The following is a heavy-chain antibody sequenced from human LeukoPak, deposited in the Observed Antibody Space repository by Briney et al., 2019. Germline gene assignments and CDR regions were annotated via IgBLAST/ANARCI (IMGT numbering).Heavy chain of an antibody. CDR1: GGPINSYY. CDR3: ARVRGYGLGSYIDP. J-gene: IGHJ5*02. V-gene: IGHV4-59*01. CDR2: IHHSGNT. Sequence: SETLSLTCSVSGGPINSYYWSWIRQPPGKGLEWIGNIHHSGNTNYNPSRKSRVTMSLDTSKNQFSLKLTSVTAADTAVYYCARVRGYGLGSYIDPWGQGTLVTVSS. D-gene: IGHD3-10*01.